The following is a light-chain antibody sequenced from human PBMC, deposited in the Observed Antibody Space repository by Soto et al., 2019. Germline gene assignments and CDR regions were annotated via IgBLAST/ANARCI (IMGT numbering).Light chain of an antibody. J-gene: IGKJ1*01. CDR3: QQYGSSPRT. CDR1: QSVSSN. CDR2: GAS. V-gene: IGKV3-15*01. Sequence: TQSPSTLSVSPGDRATLSCMASQSVSSNLAWYQQKPGQAPRLLIYGASTRATGIPARFSGSGSETDFTLTISRLEPDDSAVYYCQQYGSSPRTFGPGTKVDIK.